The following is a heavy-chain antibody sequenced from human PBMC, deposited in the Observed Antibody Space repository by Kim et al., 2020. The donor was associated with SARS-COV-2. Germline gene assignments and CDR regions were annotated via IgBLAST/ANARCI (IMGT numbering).Heavy chain of an antibody. D-gene: IGHD1-26*01. J-gene: IGHJ3*02. CDR3: ARENSEWELAFDI. V-gene: IGHV4-39*07. Sequence: YNPSLKSRVTISVDTSKNQFSLKLSSVTAADTAVYYCARENSEWELAFDIWGQGTMVTVSS.